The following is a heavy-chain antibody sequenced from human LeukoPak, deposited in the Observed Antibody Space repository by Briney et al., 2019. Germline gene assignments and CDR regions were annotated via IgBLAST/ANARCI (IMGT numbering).Heavy chain of an antibody. CDR3: AKAPVTSCRGAYCYPFDS. Sequence: GGSLRLSCAASGFTFNSYAMSWVRQAPGKGLEWVSAISGSGDRTFYADSVRGRFTISRDNSKNTLYLQMNSLRAEDAAVYFCAKAPVTSCRGAYCYPFDSWGQGTLVTVSS. J-gene: IGHJ4*02. CDR1: GFTFNSYA. V-gene: IGHV3-23*01. D-gene: IGHD2-21*01. CDR2: ISGSGDRT.